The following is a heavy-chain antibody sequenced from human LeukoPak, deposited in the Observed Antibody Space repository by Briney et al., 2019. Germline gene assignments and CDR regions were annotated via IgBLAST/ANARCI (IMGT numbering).Heavy chain of an antibody. D-gene: IGHD3-10*01. CDR2: ITSDGSST. Sequence: GGSLRLSCAASGFTFSSYWMHWVRQAPGKGLVWVSRITSDGSSTSYADSVKGRFTISRDNAKNTLYLQMNSLRAEDTAEYYCARDGGDDAFDIWGQGTMVTVSS. J-gene: IGHJ3*02. CDR1: GFTFSSYW. CDR3: ARDGGDDAFDI. V-gene: IGHV3-74*01.